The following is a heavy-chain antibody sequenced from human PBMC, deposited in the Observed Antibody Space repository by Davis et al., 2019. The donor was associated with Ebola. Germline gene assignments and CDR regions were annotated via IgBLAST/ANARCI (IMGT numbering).Heavy chain of an antibody. Sequence: GESLKISCAASGFTFSNYAMTWVRQAPGKGLEWVANIKQDGSEKYYVDSVKGRFTVSRDNAKNSLYLQMNSLRAEDTAVYYCARVPAAAGRGDNWLDPWGQGTLVTVSS. J-gene: IGHJ5*02. V-gene: IGHV3-7*01. CDR3: ARVPAAAGRGDNWLDP. D-gene: IGHD6-13*01. CDR2: IKQDGSEK. CDR1: GFTFSNYA.